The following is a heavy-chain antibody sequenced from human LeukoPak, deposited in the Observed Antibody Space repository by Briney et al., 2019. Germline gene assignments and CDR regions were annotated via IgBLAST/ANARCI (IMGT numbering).Heavy chain of an antibody. V-gene: IGHV6-1*01. CDR3: ARARGVPDANGRIYFDY. CDR2: TYYRSKWYY. Sequence: SQTLSLTCAISGDGVSCNSAAWTWIRQSPSRGLEWLGGTYYRSKWYYDYATSMKGRITINPYTSKNQLSPKLTSATPADPAVYYCARARGVPDANGRIYFDYWGQGTLVTVSS. J-gene: IGHJ4*02. D-gene: IGHD2-2*01. CDR1: GDGVSCNSAA.